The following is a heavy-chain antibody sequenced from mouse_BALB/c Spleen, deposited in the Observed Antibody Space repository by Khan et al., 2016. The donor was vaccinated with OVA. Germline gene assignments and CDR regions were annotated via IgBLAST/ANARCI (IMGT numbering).Heavy chain of an antibody. CDR3: ARNYEYDEGLAY. CDR2: IWSGGST. Sequence: QVQLKESGPGLVQPSQNLSITCTVSGFSLTTYGVHWVRQSPGKGLEWLGVIWSGGSTDYNAAFISRMSINKDTSKSQVFFEMNSLQVNDTAIYYCARNYEYDEGLAYWGQGTLVTVSA. D-gene: IGHD2-4*01. J-gene: IGHJ3*01. V-gene: IGHV2-2*02. CDR1: GFSLTTYG.